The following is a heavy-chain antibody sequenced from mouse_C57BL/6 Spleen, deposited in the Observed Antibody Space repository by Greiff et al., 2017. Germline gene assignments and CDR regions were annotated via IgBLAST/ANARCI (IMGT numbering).Heavy chain of an antibody. Sequence: VQLQQPGAELVMPGASVKLSCKASGYTFTSYWMHWVKQRPGQGLEWIGEIDPSDSYTNYNQKFKGKSTLTVDKSSSTAYMQLSSLTSEDSAVYYWARSGDYDFHYYAMDYWGQGTSVTVSS. D-gene: IGHD2-4*01. V-gene: IGHV1-69*01. CDR2: IDPSDSYT. J-gene: IGHJ4*01. CDR3: ARSGDYDFHYYAMDY. CDR1: GYTFTSYW.